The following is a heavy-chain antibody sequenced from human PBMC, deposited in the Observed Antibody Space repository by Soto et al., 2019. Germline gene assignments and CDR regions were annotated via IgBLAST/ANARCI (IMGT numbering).Heavy chain of an antibody. D-gene: IGHD2-15*01. CDR1: GFTFSSHD. J-gene: IGHJ4*02. CDR2: IGSDGGT. V-gene: IGHV3-13*01. CDR3: ARRFCSAGSCRGIGFDH. Sequence: PGGSLRLSCVASGFTFSSHDMHWVRQATGRGPEWVSAIGSDGGTYYLGSVKGRFTISRDNAKNSLYLQMNSLRVEDTAVYYCARRFCSAGSCRGIGFDHWGQGTPVTVSS.